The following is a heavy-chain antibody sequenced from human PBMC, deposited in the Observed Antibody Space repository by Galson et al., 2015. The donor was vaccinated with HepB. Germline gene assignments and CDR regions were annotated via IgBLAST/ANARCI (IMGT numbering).Heavy chain of an antibody. CDR3: TRVYGSGSYGYGMDV. D-gene: IGHD3-10*01. V-gene: IGHV3-21*01. CDR2: ISSSSLYV. Sequence: SLRLSCASSEFTVSTYSMNWVRQAPGKGLEWVSPISSSSLYVYYAASGRGRFIVSRDNAKTSHYLQMNSLSAEDTAVYYCTRVYGSGSYGYGMDVWGQGTPVTVS. J-gene: IGHJ6*02. CDR1: EFTVSTYS.